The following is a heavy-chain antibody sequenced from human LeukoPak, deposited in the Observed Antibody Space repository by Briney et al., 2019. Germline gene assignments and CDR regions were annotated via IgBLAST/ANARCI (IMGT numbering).Heavy chain of an antibody. V-gene: IGHV1-69*02. CDR3: ARWDDSTAYDY. Sequence: ASVKVSCKASGYTFTCYYMHWVRQAPGQGLEWMGRIIPILGIANYAQKFQGRVTITADKSTSTAYMELSSLRSEDTAVYYCARWDDSTAYDYWGQGTLVTVSS. J-gene: IGHJ4*02. CDR1: GYTFTCYY. CDR2: IIPILGIA. D-gene: IGHD3-22*01.